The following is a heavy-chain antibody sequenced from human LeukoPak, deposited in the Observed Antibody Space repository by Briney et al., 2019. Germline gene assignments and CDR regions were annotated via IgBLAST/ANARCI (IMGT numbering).Heavy chain of an antibody. CDR1: GGSISSYY. Sequence: SETLSLTCTVSGGSISSYYWSWIRQPPGKGLEWVGYIYHSGSTNYNPSLKSRVTISVDTSKNQFSLKLSSVTAADTAVYYCARAYGDYGSGSYYFDYWGQGTLVTVSS. CDR3: ARAYGDYGSGSYYFDY. V-gene: IGHV4-59*01. D-gene: IGHD4-17*01. CDR2: IYHSGST. J-gene: IGHJ4*02.